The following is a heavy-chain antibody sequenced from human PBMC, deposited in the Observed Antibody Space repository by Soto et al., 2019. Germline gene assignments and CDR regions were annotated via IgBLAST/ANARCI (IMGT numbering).Heavy chain of an antibody. D-gene: IGHD2-15*01. CDR3: ARVGVVVAATPYFDY. V-gene: IGHV4-59*01. J-gene: IGHJ4*02. CDR1: GGSISSYY. CDR2: IYYSGST. Sequence: PSETLSLTCTVSGGSISSYYWSWIRQPPGKGLEWIGYIYYSGSTNYNPSLKSRVTISVDTSKNQFSLKLSSVTAADTAVYYCARVGVVVAATPYFDYWGQGTLVTVSS.